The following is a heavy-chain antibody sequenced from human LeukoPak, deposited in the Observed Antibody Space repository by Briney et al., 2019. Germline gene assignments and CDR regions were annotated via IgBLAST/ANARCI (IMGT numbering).Heavy chain of an antibody. D-gene: IGHD6-19*01. J-gene: IGHJ4*02. CDR3: ARGHSSGWYTKRFDY. Sequence: SETLSLTCAVYGGSFSGYYWSWIRQPPGKGLEWIGEINHSGSTNYNPSLKSRITISVDTSKNQFSLKLSSVTAADTAVYYCARGHSSGWYTKRFDYWGQGTLVTVSS. CDR2: INHSGST. CDR1: GGSFSGYY. V-gene: IGHV4-34*01.